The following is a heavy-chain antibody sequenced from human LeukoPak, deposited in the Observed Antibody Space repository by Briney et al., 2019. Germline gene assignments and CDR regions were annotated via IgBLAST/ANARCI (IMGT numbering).Heavy chain of an antibody. Sequence: GESLKISCKGSGYSFTTYWIAWVRQMPGKGLEWMGIIYPGDSDTRYSPSFQGQVTISADRSITTAYLQWSSLKASDTAMYYCATSPDSMGIVGAFDIWGQGTMVTVSS. CDR2: IYPGDSDT. CDR3: ATSPDSMGIVGAFDI. J-gene: IGHJ3*02. CDR1: GYSFTTYW. D-gene: IGHD1-26*01. V-gene: IGHV5-51*01.